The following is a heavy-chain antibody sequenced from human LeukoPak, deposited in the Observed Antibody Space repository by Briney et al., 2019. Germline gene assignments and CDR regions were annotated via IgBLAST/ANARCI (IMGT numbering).Heavy chain of an antibody. CDR2: ISGSGGST. CDR3: AKGYYYDSSGYSLSGPDWFDP. Sequence: GGSLRLSCAASGFTFSSYAMSWVRQAPGKGLEWVSAISGSGGSTYYADSVKGRFTISRDNSKNTLYLQMNSLRAEDTAVYYCAKGYYYDSSGYSLSGPDWFDPWGQGTLVTVSS. CDR1: GFTFSSYA. J-gene: IGHJ5*02. D-gene: IGHD3-22*01. V-gene: IGHV3-23*01.